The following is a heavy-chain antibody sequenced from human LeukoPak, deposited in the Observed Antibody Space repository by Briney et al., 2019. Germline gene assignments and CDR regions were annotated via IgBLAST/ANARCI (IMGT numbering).Heavy chain of an antibody. V-gene: IGHV3-23*01. D-gene: IGHD5-18*01. CDR1: GFTFSSYA. CDR2: ISGSGGST. Sequence: GGSLRLSCAASGFTFSSYATSWVRQAPGKGLEWVSAISGSGGSTYYADSVKGRFTISRDNSKNTLYLQMNSLRAEDTAVYYCAKGSYGPKYYYYYMDVWGKGTTVTVSS. CDR3: AKGSYGPKYYYYYMDV. J-gene: IGHJ6*03.